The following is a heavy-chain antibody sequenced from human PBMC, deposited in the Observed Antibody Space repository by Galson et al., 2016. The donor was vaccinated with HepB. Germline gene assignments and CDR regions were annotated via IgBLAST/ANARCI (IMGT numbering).Heavy chain of an antibody. Sequence: SETLSLTCAVSSASITTAHWWSWVRQTPGKGLEWIGEVYHSGGTNYTPPLNSRVTMSVDKSNNQFFLHLTSVTAADTGVYYCARKGGTTGTTRGWIDTWGQGRLVTVSS. D-gene: IGHD1-1*01. V-gene: IGHV4-4*02. CDR1: SASITTAHW. CDR3: ARKGGTTGTTRGWIDT. J-gene: IGHJ5*02. CDR2: VYHSGGT.